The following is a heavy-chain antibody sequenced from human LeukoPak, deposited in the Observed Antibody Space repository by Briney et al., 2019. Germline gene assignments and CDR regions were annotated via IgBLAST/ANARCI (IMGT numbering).Heavy chain of an antibody. D-gene: IGHD2-2*01. J-gene: IGHJ3*02. Sequence: PGGSLRLSCAASGFTFSSYSMNWVRQAPGKGLEWVSSISSSSSYIYYADSVKGRFTISRDNAKNSLYLQMNSLRAEDTAVYYCARDRGYCSSTSCYSDAFDIWGQGTMVTVSS. V-gene: IGHV3-21*01. CDR2: ISSSSSYI. CDR1: GFTFSSYS. CDR3: ARDRGYCSSTSCYSDAFDI.